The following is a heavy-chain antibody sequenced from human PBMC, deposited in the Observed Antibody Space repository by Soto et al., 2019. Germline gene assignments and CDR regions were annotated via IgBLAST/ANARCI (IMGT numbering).Heavy chain of an antibody. V-gene: IGHV1-3*05. CDR2: INAGNGNT. CDR3: ARGLPLAADY. J-gene: IGHJ4*02. Sequence: QVQLVQSGAEEKKPGASVKVSCKASGYTFTSYAMHWVRQAPGQRLEWMGWINAGNGNTKDSQKFQGRVTITRDTSESTAYMELSSLRSEDTAVYYCARGLPLAADYWGQGTLVTVSS. CDR1: GYTFTSYA.